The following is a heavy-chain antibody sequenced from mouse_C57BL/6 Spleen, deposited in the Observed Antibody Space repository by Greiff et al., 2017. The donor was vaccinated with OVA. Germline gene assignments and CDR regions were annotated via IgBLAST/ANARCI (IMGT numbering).Heavy chain of an antibody. CDR2: IYPGSGST. CDR3: ARALYYGKGMDY. CDR1: GYTFTSYW. Sequence: QVQLQQSGAELVKPGASVKMSCKASGYTFTSYWITWVKQRPGQGLEWIGDIYPGSGSTNYNEKFKSKATLTVDTSSSTAYMQLSSLTSEDSAVYYCARALYYGKGMDYWGQGTSVTVSS. J-gene: IGHJ4*01. V-gene: IGHV1-55*01. D-gene: IGHD2-1*01.